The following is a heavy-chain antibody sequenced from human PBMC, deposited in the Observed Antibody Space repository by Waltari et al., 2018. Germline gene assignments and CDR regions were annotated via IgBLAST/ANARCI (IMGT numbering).Heavy chain of an antibody. CDR3: ASLFGDNWNYVYYYGMDV. D-gene: IGHD1-7*01. V-gene: IGHV1-2*02. Sequence: QVQLVQSGAEVKKPGASVKVSCKASGYTFTGYYIHWVRQAPGQGLEWMGWINPNSGGTNYAQKFQGRVTMTRDTSISTAYMELSRLRSDDTAVYYCASLFGDNWNYVYYYGMDVWGQGTTVTVSS. J-gene: IGHJ6*02. CDR1: GYTFTGYY. CDR2: INPNSGGT.